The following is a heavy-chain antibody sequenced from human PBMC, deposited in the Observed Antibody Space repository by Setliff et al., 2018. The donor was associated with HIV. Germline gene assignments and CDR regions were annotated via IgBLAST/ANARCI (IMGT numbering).Heavy chain of an antibody. CDR2: MSYSGTT. CDR1: GDSISSGSYY. D-gene: IGHD1-26*01. Sequence: PSETLSLTCTVSGDSISSGSYYWNWIRQPAGMGLEWIGGMSYSGTTYYNPSLRSRVTISVDTSKNQFSLKMSSVAAPDTAVYYCARGVAVGATGGGYWGQGTLVTVSS. V-gene: IGHV4-61*02. CDR3: ARGVAVGATGGGY. J-gene: IGHJ4*02.